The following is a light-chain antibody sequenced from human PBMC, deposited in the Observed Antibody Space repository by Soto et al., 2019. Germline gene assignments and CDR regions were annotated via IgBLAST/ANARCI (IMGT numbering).Light chain of an antibody. V-gene: IGLV1-47*01. CDR3: SVCEDSVSGWV. Sequence: QSVLTQPPSASGTPGQRVTISCSGTSSNIGSNFVYWYQQFPGTAPKLLIYKDHQRPAGVPDRFSGSKSGTSVSLDISGLRPEDEADYYCSVCEDSVSGWVFGGGTNLTVL. CDR2: KDH. J-gene: IGLJ3*02. CDR1: SSNIGSNF.